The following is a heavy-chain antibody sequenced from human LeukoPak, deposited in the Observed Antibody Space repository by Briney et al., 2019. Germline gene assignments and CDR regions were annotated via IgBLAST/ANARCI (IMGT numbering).Heavy chain of an antibody. V-gene: IGHV3-33*01. CDR1: GFTFSSYG. J-gene: IGHJ3*02. CDR2: IWYDGSNK. CDR3: AREASGDAFDI. D-gene: IGHD3-3*01. Sequence: GGSLRLSCAASGFTFSSYGMHWVRQAPGKGLEWVAVIWYDGSNKYYADSVKGRFTISRDNSKNTLYLQMNSLRAEDTVVYYCAREASGDAFDIWGQGTMVTVSS.